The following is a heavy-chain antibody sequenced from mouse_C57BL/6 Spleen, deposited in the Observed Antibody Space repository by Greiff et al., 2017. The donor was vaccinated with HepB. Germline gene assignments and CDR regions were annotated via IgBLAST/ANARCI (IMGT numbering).Heavy chain of an antibody. D-gene: IGHD2-10*02. CDR2: ISNLAYSI. CDR1: GFTFSDYG. CDR3: ARRYGNYYVDY. Sequence: EVQRVESGGGLVQPGGSLKLSCAASGFTFSDYGMAWVRQTPRKGPEWVAFISNLAYSIYYADTVTGRFTISRENAKNTLYLEMSSLRSEDTAMYDCARRYGNYYVDYWGQGTTLTVSS. V-gene: IGHV5-15*01. J-gene: IGHJ2*01.